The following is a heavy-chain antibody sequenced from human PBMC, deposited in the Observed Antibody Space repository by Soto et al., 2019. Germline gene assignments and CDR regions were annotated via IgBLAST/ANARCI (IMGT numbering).Heavy chain of an antibody. CDR3: AKDRTVSSSYYYYMDV. Sequence: GWSLRLSCAASGFTFSSYAMSWVRQAPGKGLEWVSAVGGSGGTTFYADSVKGRFTISRDNSKNTLYLQMNSLRAEDTALYYCAKDRTVSSSYYYYMDVWGKGTTVTVSS. V-gene: IGHV3-23*01. CDR2: VGGSGGTT. D-gene: IGHD6-6*01. J-gene: IGHJ6*03. CDR1: GFTFSSYA.